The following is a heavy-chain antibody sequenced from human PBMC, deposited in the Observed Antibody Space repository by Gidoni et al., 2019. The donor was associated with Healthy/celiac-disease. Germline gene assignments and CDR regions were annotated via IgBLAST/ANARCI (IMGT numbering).Heavy chain of an antibody. CDR1: GGSISSSSYY. D-gene: IGHD3-10*01. J-gene: IGHJ5*02. CDR2: IYYSGST. V-gene: IGHV4-39*01. CDR3: ARTPLTYYYGSGRWFDP. Sequence: QLQLQESGPGLVKPSETLSLTCTVSGGSISSSSYYWCWIRQPPGKGLEWIGSIYYSGSTYYNPSLKSRVTISVDTSKNQFSLKLSSVTAADTAVYYCARTPLTYYYGSGRWFDPWGQGTLVTVSS.